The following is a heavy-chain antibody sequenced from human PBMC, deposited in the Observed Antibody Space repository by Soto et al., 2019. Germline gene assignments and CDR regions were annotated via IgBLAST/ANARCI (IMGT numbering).Heavy chain of an antibody. V-gene: IGHV4-31*03. Sequence: TLSLTCTVSGGSISSGGDYWSWIRQHPGKGLEWIGYIYYSGSTYYNPSLKSRVTVSVDTSKNQFSLKLSSVTAADTAVYYCAREVPASSSWYAGAFDISAQGTMVTVSS. D-gene: IGHD6-13*01. J-gene: IGHJ3*02. CDR3: AREVPASSSWYAGAFDI. CDR2: IYYSGST. CDR1: GGSISSGGDY.